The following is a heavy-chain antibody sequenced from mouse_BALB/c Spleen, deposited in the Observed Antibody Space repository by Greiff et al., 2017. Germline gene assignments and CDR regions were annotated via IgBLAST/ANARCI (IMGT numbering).Heavy chain of an antibody. J-gene: IGHJ3*01. Sequence: VQLQQSGPGLVAPSQSLSITCTVSGFSLTSYGVHWVRQPPGKGLEWLGVIWAGGSTNYNSALMSRLSISKDNSKSQVFLKMNSLQTDDTAMYYCARGYYGSSPAWFAYWGQGTLVTVSA. CDR1: GFSLTSYG. D-gene: IGHD1-1*01. V-gene: IGHV2-9*02. CDR3: ARGYYGSSPAWFAY. CDR2: IWAGGST.